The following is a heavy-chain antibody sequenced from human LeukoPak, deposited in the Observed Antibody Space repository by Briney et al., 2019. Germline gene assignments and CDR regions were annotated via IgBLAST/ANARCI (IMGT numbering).Heavy chain of an antibody. CDR3: ARDKGEYYDSSGYLDY. CDR2: IYYSGNT. V-gene: IGHV4-59*01. D-gene: IGHD3-22*01. J-gene: IGHJ4*02. CDR1: GGSISSYY. Sequence: PSETLSLTCTVSGGSISSYYWSWIRQPPGKGLEWIGYIYYSGNTNYNPSLKSRVTISVDTSKNQLSLKLSSVTAADTAMYYCARDKGEYYDSSGYLDYWGQGTLVTVSS.